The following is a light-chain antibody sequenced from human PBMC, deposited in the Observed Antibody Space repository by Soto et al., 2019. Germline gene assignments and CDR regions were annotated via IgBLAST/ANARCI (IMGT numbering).Light chain of an antibody. CDR3: QQSYHNPRT. Sequence: DIQMTQSPSSLSASVGDRVTITCRTSQSINTFLNWYQQKPGNAPKLLIYGASTSHREVPSRFSGSGSGTDFTLIITNVQSEDFATYFCQQSYHNPRTFGQGTTLEI. CDR2: GAS. CDR1: QSINTF. J-gene: IGKJ2*01. V-gene: IGKV1-39*01.